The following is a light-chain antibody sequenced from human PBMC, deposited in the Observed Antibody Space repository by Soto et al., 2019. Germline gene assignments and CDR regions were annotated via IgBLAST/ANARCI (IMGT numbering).Light chain of an antibody. V-gene: IGLV3-27*01. J-gene: IGLJ3*02. CDR2: KDS. Sequence: SYELTQPSSVSVSPGQTVRITCSGDVLAKKYARWFQQKPGQAPVLVIYKDSERPSGIPERFSGSSSGTTVTLTISGAQVEDEADYYCYSAADNIGVFGGGTKLTVL. CDR1: VLAKKY. CDR3: YSAADNIGV.